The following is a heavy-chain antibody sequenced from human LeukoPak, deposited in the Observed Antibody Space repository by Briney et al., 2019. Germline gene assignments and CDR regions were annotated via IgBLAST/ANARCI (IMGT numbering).Heavy chain of an antibody. D-gene: IGHD4/OR15-4a*01. J-gene: IGHJ4*02. CDR2: INHSGST. V-gene: IGHV4-34*01. CDR1: GGSFSGYY. Sequence: PSETLSLTCAVYGGSFSGYYWSWIRQPPGKGLEWIGEINHSGSTNYNPSLKTRVTISVDTSKNQFPLKPSSVTAADTAVYYCARTSDYDAGYGFDYWGKGTLVTVSS. CDR3: ARTSDYDAGYGFDY.